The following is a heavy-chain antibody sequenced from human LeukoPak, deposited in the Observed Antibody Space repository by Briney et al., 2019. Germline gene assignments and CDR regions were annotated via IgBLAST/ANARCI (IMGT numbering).Heavy chain of an antibody. Sequence: SETLSLTCTVSGGSISSSSYYWGWVRQPPGKGLEWIGSIYYSGSTYYNPSLKSRVTISVDTSKNQFSLKLSSVTAADTAVYYCARVAKLRFPWYLDYRGQGTLVTVSS. CDR1: GGSISSSSYY. V-gene: IGHV4-39*01. J-gene: IGHJ4*02. CDR3: ARVAKLRFPWYLDY. D-gene: IGHD3-3*01. CDR2: IYYSGST.